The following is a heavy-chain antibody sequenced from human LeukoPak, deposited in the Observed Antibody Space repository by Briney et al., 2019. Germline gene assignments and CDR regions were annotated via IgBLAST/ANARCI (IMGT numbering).Heavy chain of an antibody. V-gene: IGHV1-46*01. J-gene: IGHJ4*02. Sequence: GSSVTVSCKASGYTFTSYYMHWVRQAPGQGLEWMGVINPSGGSTSYAQKFQGRVTMTRDTSTSTVYTELRSLRSEGTAVYYCAREAYCGGDCYSFDYWGQGTLVTVSS. CDR1: GYTFTSYY. D-gene: IGHD2-21*02. CDR2: INPSGGST. CDR3: AREAYCGGDCYSFDY.